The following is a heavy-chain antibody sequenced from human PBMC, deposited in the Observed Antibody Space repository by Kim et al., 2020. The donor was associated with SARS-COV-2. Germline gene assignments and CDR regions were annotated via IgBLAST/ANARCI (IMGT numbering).Heavy chain of an antibody. J-gene: IGHJ2*01. D-gene: IGHD4-17*01. CDR3: AREGYGDSVYWYFDL. CDR1: GFTFSSRD. CDR2: IGTIGDT. V-gene: IGHV3-13*01. Sequence: GGSLRLSCAASGFTFSSRDMHWVRQVIGKGLEWVSAIGTIGDTYYPASVKGRFTISRENAKNSLYLQMISLRAEDTAVYYCAREGYGDSVYWYFDLWGRG.